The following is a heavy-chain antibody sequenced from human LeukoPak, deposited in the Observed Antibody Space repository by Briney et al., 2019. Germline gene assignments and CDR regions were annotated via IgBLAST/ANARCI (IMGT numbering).Heavy chain of an antibody. CDR1: GGSISSYY. CDR2: IYYSGST. V-gene: IGHV4-59*13. J-gene: IGHJ3*02. D-gene: IGHD1-20*01. CDR3: ARAITGTTFAFHI. Sequence: SETLSLTCTVSGGSISSYYWSWIRQPPGKGLEWIGYIYYSGSTNYYPSLKSRVTMSVDTSKNQFSLHLSSVTAADTAVYYCARAITGTTFAFHIRGQGTLGPVSS.